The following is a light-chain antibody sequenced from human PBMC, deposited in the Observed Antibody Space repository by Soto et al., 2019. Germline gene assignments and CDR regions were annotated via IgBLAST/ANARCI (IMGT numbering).Light chain of an antibody. Sequence: QSALTQPPSVSGAPGQRVTISCTGSSSNIGAGYDVHWYQQLPGTAPKLLIYGNSNRPSGVPDRFSGSKSGTSASLDITGLQAEDEADYYCQSYDSSLRGVVFGGGTKLTVL. J-gene: IGLJ2*01. CDR2: GNS. CDR3: QSYDSSLRGVV. CDR1: SSNIGAGYD. V-gene: IGLV1-40*01.